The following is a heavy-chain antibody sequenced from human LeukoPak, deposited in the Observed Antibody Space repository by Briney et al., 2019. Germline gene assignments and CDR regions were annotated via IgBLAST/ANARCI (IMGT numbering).Heavy chain of an antibody. CDR3: ARDLGYHFDY. V-gene: IGHV4-34*01. J-gene: IGHJ4*02. CDR2: INHSRST. D-gene: IGHD1-1*01. Sequence: SETLSLTCAVYGGSFSGYYWSWIRQPPGKGLEWIGEINHSRSTNYNPSLKSRVTISVDTSKNQFSLKLSSVTAADTAVYYCARDLGYHFDYWGQGTLVTVSS. CDR1: GGSFSGYY.